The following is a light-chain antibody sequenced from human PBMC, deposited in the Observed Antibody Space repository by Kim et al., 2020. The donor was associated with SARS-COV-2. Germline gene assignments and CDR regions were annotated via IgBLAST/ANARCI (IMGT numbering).Light chain of an antibody. Sequence: GQFVNIACPGTSSEVGGYNFVSWYPQRPGKAPRIVIYGVSKRPSGVPDRFSGSTSGNTASLTVSGLQSEDEADYYCSSYAGDNHWVFGGGTQLTVL. V-gene: IGLV2-8*01. CDR3: SSYAGDNHWV. CDR1: SSEVGGYNF. CDR2: GVS. J-gene: IGLJ3*02.